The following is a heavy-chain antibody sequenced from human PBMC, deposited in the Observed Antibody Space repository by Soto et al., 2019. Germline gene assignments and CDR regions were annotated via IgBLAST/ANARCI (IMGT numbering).Heavy chain of an antibody. D-gene: IGHD6-19*01. Sequence: QITLKESGPTLVRPTQTLTLTCTFSGFSLSTSAVGVGWIRQPPGKALEWLALIYWDDNVWYRPSLKNRLTITIDTYKNEVVLTMTHMDPVDTDTYYCAHGSGWLVDYWGPGTLVTVSS. CDR1: GFSLSTSAVG. V-gene: IGHV2-5*02. J-gene: IGHJ4*02. CDR3: AHGSGWLVDY. CDR2: IYWDDNV.